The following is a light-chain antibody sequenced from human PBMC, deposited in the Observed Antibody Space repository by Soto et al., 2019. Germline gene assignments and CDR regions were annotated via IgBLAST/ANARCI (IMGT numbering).Light chain of an antibody. Sequence: QSALTQPASVSGSPGQSITISCTGTSSDVGGYNYVSWYQQHPGKAPKLMIYDVSNRPSGVSNRFSGSKSGNTASLTISGPQAEDEADYYCSSYTSSSTLSGWVFGGGTKLTVL. V-gene: IGLV2-14*01. CDR2: DVS. CDR1: SSDVGGYNY. CDR3: SSYTSSSTLSGWV. J-gene: IGLJ3*02.